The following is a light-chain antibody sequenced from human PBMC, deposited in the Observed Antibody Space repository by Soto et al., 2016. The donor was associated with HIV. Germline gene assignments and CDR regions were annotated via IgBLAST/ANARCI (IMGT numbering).Light chain of an antibody. Sequence: SYVLTQPPSVSVAPGKTARITCGGNNIGRKSVHWYQQKPGQAPVLVVHDDSDRPSGIPERFSGSNSGNTATLTISRVEAGDEADYCCQVWDSSSDHPVFGGGTKLTVL. J-gene: IGLJ2*01. CDR2: DDS. V-gene: IGLV3-21*03. CDR3: QVWDSSSDHPV. CDR1: NIGRKS.